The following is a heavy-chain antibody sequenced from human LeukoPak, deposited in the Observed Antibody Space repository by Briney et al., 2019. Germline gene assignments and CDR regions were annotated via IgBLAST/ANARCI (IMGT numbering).Heavy chain of an antibody. D-gene: IGHD3-22*01. J-gene: IGHJ1*01. CDR2: IHLSGTPI. CDR3: ATYSSLNRREFQY. Sequence: PGGSLRLSCEASGFPFSIYRMTWVRQAPGQGLEWIAYIHLSGTPIHYAEPVKGRFSISRDNAKNSLYLQMNSLRAEDTAVYYCATYSSLNRREFQYWGQGTLLTVSS. V-gene: IGHV3-48*04. CDR1: GFPFSIYR.